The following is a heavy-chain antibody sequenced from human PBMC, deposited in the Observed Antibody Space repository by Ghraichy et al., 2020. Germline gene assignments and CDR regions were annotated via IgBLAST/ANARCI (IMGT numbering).Heavy chain of an antibody. J-gene: IGHJ6*03. CDR2: INSGGGST. CDR3: AKGDGLGPYYYYMDV. D-gene: IGHD3-10*01. CDR1: AITFSTYA. Sequence: GGSLRLSCAASAITFSTYAMSWVRQAPGKGLEWVSSINSGGGSTYYADSVKGRFTISRDNSKNTPYLQMNSLRAEDSAVYYCAKGDGLGPYYYYMDVWGKGTTVTVSS. V-gene: IGHV3-23*01.